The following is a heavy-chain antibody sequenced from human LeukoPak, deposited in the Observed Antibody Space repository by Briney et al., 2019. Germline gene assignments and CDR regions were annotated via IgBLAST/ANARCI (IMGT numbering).Heavy chain of an antibody. CDR2: VYYSGST. Sequence: SETLSLTCTVSGGSISSYYWSWIRQPPGKGLEWIGYVYYSGSTNYNPSLKSRVTISIDTSKNQFSLKLSSVTAADTAVYYCARQRYSSGRLDYWGQGTLVTVSS. V-gene: IGHV4-59*08. CDR3: ARQRYSSGRLDY. J-gene: IGHJ4*02. D-gene: IGHD6-19*01. CDR1: GGSISSYY.